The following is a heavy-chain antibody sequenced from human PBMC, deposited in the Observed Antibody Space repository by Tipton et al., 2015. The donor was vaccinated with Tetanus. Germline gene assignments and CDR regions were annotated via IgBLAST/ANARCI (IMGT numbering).Heavy chain of an antibody. J-gene: IGHJ1*01. CDR1: GGSFSGYY. V-gene: IGHV4-34*01. D-gene: IGHD2-15*01. CDR2: INHSGST. Sequence: TLSLTCAVYGGSFSGYYWSWIRQPPGKGLEWIGEINHSGSTNYNPSLKSRVTISVDTSKNQFSLKLSSVTAADTAVYYCASCCSGGSSLSSQHWGQGTLVTVSS. CDR3: ASCCSGGSSLSSQH.